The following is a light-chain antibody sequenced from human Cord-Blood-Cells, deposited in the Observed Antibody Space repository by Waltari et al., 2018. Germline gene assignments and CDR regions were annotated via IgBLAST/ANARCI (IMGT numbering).Light chain of an antibody. CDR3: NSRDSSGNHVV. Sequence: SSELTQDPAVSVALGQTVRITCQGDSLRSYYASRYQQKPGQAPVLVIYGKNNRASAIPDRFSDSSSGITASLIITGAQAEDEADYYCNSRDSSGNHVVFGGWTKLTVL. J-gene: IGLJ2*01. CDR1: SLRSYY. CDR2: GKN. V-gene: IGLV3-19*01.